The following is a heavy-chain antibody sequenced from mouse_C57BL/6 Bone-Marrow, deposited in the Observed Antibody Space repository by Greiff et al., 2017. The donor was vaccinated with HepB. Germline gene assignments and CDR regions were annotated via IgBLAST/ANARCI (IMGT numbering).Heavy chain of an antibody. CDR1: GFSFNTYA. D-gene: IGHD1-2*01. Sequence: EVQLVESGGGLVQPKGSLKLSCAASGFSFNTYAMNWVRQAPGKGLEWVARIRSKSNNYATYYADSVKDRFTISRDDSESMLYLQMNNLKTEDTAMYYGVRQRHYPDWYFDVWGTGTTVTVSS. J-gene: IGHJ1*03. V-gene: IGHV10-1*01. CDR3: VRQRHYPDWYFDV. CDR2: IRSKSNNYAT.